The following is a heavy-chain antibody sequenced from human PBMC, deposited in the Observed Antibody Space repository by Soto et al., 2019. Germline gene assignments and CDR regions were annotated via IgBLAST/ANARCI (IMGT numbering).Heavy chain of an antibody. CDR2: ITNGGDT. V-gene: IGHV3-53*01. Sequence: EVQLVESGGGLIQPGGSLRLSCAASGFTVSGTYMSWVRQAPGKRLEWVSVITNGGDTSYADSVKGRFTISRDNSKNTLYLQMNSLRADDTAVYYSAREHYYSMDVRGQGTTVTVSS. CDR3: AREHYYSMDV. J-gene: IGHJ6*01. CDR1: GFTVSGTY.